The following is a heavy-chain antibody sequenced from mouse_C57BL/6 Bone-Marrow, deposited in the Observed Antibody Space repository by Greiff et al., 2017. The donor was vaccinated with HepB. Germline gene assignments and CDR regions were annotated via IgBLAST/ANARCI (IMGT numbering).Heavy chain of an antibody. V-gene: IGHV3-8*01. Sequence: DVKLQESGPGLAKPSQTLSLTCSVTGYSITSDYWNWIRKFPGNKLEYMGYISYSGSTYYNPSHKSRISITRDTSKNQYYLQLNSVTTEDTATYYCARIPSYYYGSSFYYAMDYWGQGTSVTVSS. CDR3: ARIPSYYYGSSFYYAMDY. J-gene: IGHJ4*01. CDR1: GYSITSDY. D-gene: IGHD1-1*01. CDR2: ISYSGST.